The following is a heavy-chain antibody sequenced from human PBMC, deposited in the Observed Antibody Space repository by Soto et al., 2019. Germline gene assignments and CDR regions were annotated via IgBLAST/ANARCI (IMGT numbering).Heavy chain of an antibody. V-gene: IGHV3-33*01. Sequence: QVQLVESGGGVVQPGRSLRLSCAASGFTFSSYGMHWVRQAPGKGLEWVAVIWYDGSNKYYADSVKGRFTISRDNSKNTLYLQMNSLRAEDTAVYYCAREADSSGYLAWFDPWGQGTLVTVSS. CDR2: IWYDGSNK. CDR3: AREADSSGYLAWFDP. D-gene: IGHD3-22*01. CDR1: GFTFSSYG. J-gene: IGHJ5*02.